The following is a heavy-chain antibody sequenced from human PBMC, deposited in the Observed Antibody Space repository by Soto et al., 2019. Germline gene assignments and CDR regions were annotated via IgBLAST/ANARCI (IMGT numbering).Heavy chain of an antibody. Sequence: SVKVSCKASGYTFTGYYMHWVRQAPGQGLEWMGWINPNSGGTNYAQKFQGRVTMTRDTSISTAYMELSRLRSDDTAVYYCARSAEGIVVVITHFDYWGQGTLVTVSS. D-gene: IGHD3-22*01. CDR2: INPNSGGT. V-gene: IGHV1-2*02. CDR3: ARSAEGIVVVITHFDY. J-gene: IGHJ4*02. CDR1: GYTFTGYY.